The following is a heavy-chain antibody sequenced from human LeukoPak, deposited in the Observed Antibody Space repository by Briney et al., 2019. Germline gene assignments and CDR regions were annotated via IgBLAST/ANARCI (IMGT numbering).Heavy chain of an antibody. V-gene: IGHV3-66*01. D-gene: IGHD6-13*01. CDR2: IYSGGST. CDR1: GFTVSINY. CDR3: ARGPDSSNWYEPVDY. J-gene: IGHJ4*02. Sequence: SGRSLRLSCAASGFTVSINYMSWVRQAPGKGPEWVSVIYSGGSTYHADSVKGRFTISRDNSKNTVYLQMNSLRAEDTAVYYCARGPDSSNWYEPVDYWGQGTLVTVSS.